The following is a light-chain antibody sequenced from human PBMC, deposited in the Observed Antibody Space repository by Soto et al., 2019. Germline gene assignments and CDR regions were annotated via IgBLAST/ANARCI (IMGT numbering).Light chain of an antibody. CDR2: AAS. V-gene: IGKV1-12*01. Sequence: DIQMTQSPSSVSASVGDRVTITCRASQGISSWLAWYQQRPGEAPKVLIFAASSLQSGVPSRFSGSGSEPDFTLTITSLQPEDSATYYCLQVNFCPLTFGCGTQVVIK. CDR3: LQVNFCPLT. CDR1: QGISSW. J-gene: IGKJ4*01.